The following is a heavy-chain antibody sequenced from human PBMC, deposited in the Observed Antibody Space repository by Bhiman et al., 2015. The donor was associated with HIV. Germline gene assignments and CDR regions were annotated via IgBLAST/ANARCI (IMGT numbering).Heavy chain of an antibody. CDR3: AREFTGYSSSNFDY. Sequence: EVQLVESGGGLVKPGGSLRLSCAASGFTFINAWMSWVRQAPGKGLEWVSSISSSSSYIYYADSVKGRFTISRDNAKNSLYLQVNSLRAEDTAVYYCAREFTGYSSSNFDYWGQGTLVTVSS. J-gene: IGHJ4*02. CDR2: ISSSSSYI. CDR1: GFTFINAW. D-gene: IGHD6-13*01. V-gene: IGHV3-21*01.